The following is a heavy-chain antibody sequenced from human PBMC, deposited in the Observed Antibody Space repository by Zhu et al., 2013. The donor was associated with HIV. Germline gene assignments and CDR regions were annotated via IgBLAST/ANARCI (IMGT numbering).Heavy chain of an antibody. CDR1: GGTFSSYA. J-gene: IGHJ3*02. V-gene: IGHV1-69*01. CDR2: IIPIFGTA. CDR3: ARVWDYGGNPRSDAFDI. Sequence: QVQLVQSGAEVKKPGSSVKVSCKASGGTFSSYAISWVRQAPGQGLEWMGGIIPIFGTANYAQKFQGRVTITADESTSTAYMELSSLRSEDTAVYYCARVWDYGGNPRSDAFDIWGQGTMVTVSS. D-gene: IGHD4-17*01.